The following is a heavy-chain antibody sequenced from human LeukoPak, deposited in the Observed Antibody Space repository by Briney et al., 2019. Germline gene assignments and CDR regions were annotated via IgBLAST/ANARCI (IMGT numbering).Heavy chain of an antibody. CDR3: ARREIWFGELLYD. CDR1: GFTFSNYA. D-gene: IGHD3-10*01. Sequence: PGGSLRLSCAASGFTFSNYAMSWVRQAPGKGLEWVSALSGSGGSTYYADSVKGRFTISRDNSKNTLYLQMNSLGAEDTAVYYCARREIWFGELLYDWGQGTLVTVSS. V-gene: IGHV3-23*01. CDR2: LSGSGGST. J-gene: IGHJ4*02.